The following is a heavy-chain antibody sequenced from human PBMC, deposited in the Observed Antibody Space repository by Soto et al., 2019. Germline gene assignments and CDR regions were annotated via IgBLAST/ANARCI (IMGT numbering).Heavy chain of an antibody. D-gene: IGHD3-10*01. Sequence: EVQLVESGGGLIQPGGSLRLSCAVSGFTVSNNYMSWVRQAPGKGLEGVSVIYSGGYTAYGDSVKGRFTISRDNSKNTIFLQMNSVGADDPAVFYGASDRGGGGYWGQGTLVTVSS. J-gene: IGHJ4*02. CDR3: ASDRGGGGY. CDR1: GFTVSNNY. CDR2: IYSGGYT. V-gene: IGHV3-53*01.